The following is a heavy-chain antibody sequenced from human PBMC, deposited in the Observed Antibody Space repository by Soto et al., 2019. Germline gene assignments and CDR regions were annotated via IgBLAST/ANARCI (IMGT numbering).Heavy chain of an antibody. J-gene: IGHJ6*02. D-gene: IGHD1-1*01. Sequence: EVQLLESGGGLVQPGESLRLSCAASGFTFSGYTMNWVRQAPGKGLEWVSGVRGSGSPTYYAESVKGRFTNSRDNSKNTLYLQVNSLRAEDTAVYYCARSLETFYYGLDVWGQGTTVTVSS. CDR2: VRGSGSPT. V-gene: IGHV3-23*01. CDR1: GFTFSGYT. CDR3: ARSLETFYYGLDV.